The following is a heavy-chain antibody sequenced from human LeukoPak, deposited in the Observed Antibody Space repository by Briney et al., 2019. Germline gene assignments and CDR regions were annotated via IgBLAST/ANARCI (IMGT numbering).Heavy chain of an antibody. CDR1: GFTFSSYA. D-gene: IGHD3-10*01. Sequence: GSLRLSCAASGFTFSSYAMHWVRPAPGKGLEWVAVISYDGSNKYYADSVKGRFTISRDNSKNTLYLQMNSLRAEDTAVYYCARERFGELDVWGKGTTVTVSS. J-gene: IGHJ6*04. CDR3: ARERFGELDV. V-gene: IGHV3-30*01. CDR2: ISYDGSNK.